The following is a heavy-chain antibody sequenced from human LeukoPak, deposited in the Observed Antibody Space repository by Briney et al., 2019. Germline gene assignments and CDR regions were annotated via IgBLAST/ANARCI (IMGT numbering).Heavy chain of an antibody. CDR1: GGSISSHY. V-gene: IGHV4-59*11. D-gene: IGHD3-9*01. Sequence: SETLSLTCTVSGGSISSHYWTWIRQPPGKGLEWIGYIYYSGSPNYNPSLKSRVTISGDTSKNQFSLKLGSVTAADTAVYYCASPGGILTAPPREMFAFDLWGKGTMVTVSS. CDR2: IYYSGSP. J-gene: IGHJ3*01. CDR3: ASPGGILTAPPREMFAFDL.